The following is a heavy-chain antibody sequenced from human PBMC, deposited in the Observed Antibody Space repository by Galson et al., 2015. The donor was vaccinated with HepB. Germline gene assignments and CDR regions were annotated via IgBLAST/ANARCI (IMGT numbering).Heavy chain of an antibody. V-gene: IGHV1-69*13. CDR2: IIPIFGTA. CDR3: AKHFRSGYDVDQFDY. J-gene: IGHJ4*02. D-gene: IGHD3-3*01. Sequence: SVKVSCKASGGTFSSYAISWVRQAPGQGLEWMGGIIPIFGTANYAQKFQGRVTITADESTSTAYMELSSLRSEDTAVYYCAKHFRSGYDVDQFDYWGQGTLVTVSS. CDR1: GGTFSSYA.